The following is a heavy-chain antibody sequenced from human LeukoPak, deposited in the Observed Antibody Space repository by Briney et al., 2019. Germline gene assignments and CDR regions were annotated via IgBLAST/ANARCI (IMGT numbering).Heavy chain of an antibody. V-gene: IGHV3-23*01. Sequence: GGSLRLSCAASGFTFSTYAMTWVRQAPGKGLEWVSSISYSGGSTYYADSVKGRFTISRGNSKNTLYLQMNSLTAEDTAVYYCAKNSLMVYAPLGFWGQGTLVTVSS. CDR1: GFTFSTYA. D-gene: IGHD2-8*01. J-gene: IGHJ4*02. CDR2: ISYSGGST. CDR3: AKNSLMVYAPLGF.